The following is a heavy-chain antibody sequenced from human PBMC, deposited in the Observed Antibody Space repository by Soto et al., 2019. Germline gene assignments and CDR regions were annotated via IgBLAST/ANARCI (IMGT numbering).Heavy chain of an antibody. D-gene: IGHD6-13*01. CDR2: ISYDGSNK. CDR3: AKENGYSSSWFEFDY. Sequence: QVQLVESGGGVVQPGRSLRLSCAASGFTFSSYGMHWVRQAPGKGLEWVAVISYDGSNKYYADSVKGRFTISRDNSKNTLYLQMNSLRAEDTAVYYCAKENGYSSSWFEFDYWGQGTLVTVSS. V-gene: IGHV3-30*18. CDR1: GFTFSSYG. J-gene: IGHJ4*02.